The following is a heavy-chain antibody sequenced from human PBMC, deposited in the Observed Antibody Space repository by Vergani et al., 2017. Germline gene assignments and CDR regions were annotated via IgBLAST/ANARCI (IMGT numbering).Heavy chain of an antibody. Sequence: QVTLRESGPALVKPTQTLTLTCTFSGFALSTSGMCVSCIRQPPGKALEWLARIDLDNDKYYSTSLKTRLTISKDTSKNQVVLTMTNMDPVDTATYYCARSTYYYDGSGYLDYWGQGTLVTVSS. CDR2: IDLDNDK. CDR3: ARSTYYYDGSGYLDY. D-gene: IGHD3-22*01. V-gene: IGHV2-70*15. J-gene: IGHJ4*02. CDR1: GFALSTSGMC.